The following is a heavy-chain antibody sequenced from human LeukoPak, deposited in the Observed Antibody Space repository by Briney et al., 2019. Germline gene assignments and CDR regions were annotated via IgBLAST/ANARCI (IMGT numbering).Heavy chain of an antibody. CDR3: ARDDLYCSSTSCQAFDI. CDR2: IYYSGST. CDR1: GGSISSGGYY. V-gene: IGHV4-31*03. J-gene: IGHJ3*02. Sequence: SETLSLTCTVSGGSISSGGYYWSWIRQHPGKGLEWIGYIYYSGSTYYNPSLKSRVTISVDTSKNQFSLKLSSVTAADTAVYYCARDDLYCSSTSCQAFDIWGQGTIVTVSS. D-gene: IGHD2-2*01.